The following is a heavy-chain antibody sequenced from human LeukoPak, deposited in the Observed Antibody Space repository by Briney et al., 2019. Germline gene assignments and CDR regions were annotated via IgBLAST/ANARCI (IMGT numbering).Heavy chain of an antibody. V-gene: IGHV4-39*02. CDR2: IYYSGST. CDR3: AKRDDSGGNLVDL. J-gene: IGHJ4*02. CDR1: GGSIRSGSHY. D-gene: IGHD3-22*01. Sequence: SETLSLTCTVSGGSIRSGSHYWAWIRQPPGKGLEWIGSIYYSGSTYYNPSLENRVTISIDTSKNHFSLKLSSLSAADTSVYYCAKRDDSGGNLVDLWGQGTLVTVSS.